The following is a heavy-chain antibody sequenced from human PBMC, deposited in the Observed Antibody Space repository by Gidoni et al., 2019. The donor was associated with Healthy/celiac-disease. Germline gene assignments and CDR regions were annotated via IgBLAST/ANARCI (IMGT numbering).Heavy chain of an antibody. J-gene: IGHJ6*02. Sequence: EVQLVQSGAEGKKPGESRKISCQGSGYSFTSYWIGWVRQMPGKGLEWMGIIYPGDSDTRYRPSFQGQGTISADKSISTAYLQWSSLKASDTAMYYCARLRLVRSGRTDYYGMDVWGQGTTVTVSS. CDR3: ARLRLVRSGRTDYYGMDV. V-gene: IGHV5-51*03. CDR1: GYSFTSYW. CDR2: IYPGDSDT. D-gene: IGHD3-10*01.